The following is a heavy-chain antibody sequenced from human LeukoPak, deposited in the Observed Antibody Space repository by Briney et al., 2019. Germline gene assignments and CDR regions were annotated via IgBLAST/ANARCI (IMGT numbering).Heavy chain of an antibody. CDR1: GFTFSNAW. CDR2: IKSKTDGGTP. Sequence: GGPLRLSFAASGFTFSNAWMSWVRQAPGKGLEWVGHIKSKTDGGTPDYAAPVKGRFTISRDDSKNTVYLQINSLNTEDTAVYYCTTHSSGSYPWGQGTLVTVSS. D-gene: IGHD1-26*01. V-gene: IGHV3-15*01. CDR3: TTHSSGSYP. J-gene: IGHJ5*02.